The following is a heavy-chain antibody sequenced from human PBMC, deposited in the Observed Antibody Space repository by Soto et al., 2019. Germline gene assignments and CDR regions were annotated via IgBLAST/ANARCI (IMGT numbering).Heavy chain of an antibody. V-gene: IGHV4-59*11. CDR3: ARDGREASGMDV. CDR1: GGSISSHY. Sequence: KPSETLSLTCTVSGGSISSHYWSWVRQAPGKGLEWIGHIYYRGSTSYNPSLRSRSTISVDTSNKQFSLKLNSVTTADTAVYYCARDGREASGMDVWGQGTKVTVSS. CDR2: IYYRGST. D-gene: IGHD1-26*01. J-gene: IGHJ6*02.